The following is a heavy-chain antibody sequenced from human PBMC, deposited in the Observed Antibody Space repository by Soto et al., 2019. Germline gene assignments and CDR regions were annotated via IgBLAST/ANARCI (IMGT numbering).Heavy chain of an antibody. CDR3: ARDLGYCSSTSCSAHFDY. J-gene: IGHJ4*02. CDR1: GYTFTSYA. Sequence: EXSVKVSSKASGYTFTSYAMHLVRHTPGQKLEWMGWINAGNGNTKYSQKFQGRVTITRDTSASTAYMELSSLRSEDTAVYYCARDLGYCSSTSCSAHFDYWGQGTLVTVSS. D-gene: IGHD2-2*01. CDR2: INAGNGNT. V-gene: IGHV1-3*01.